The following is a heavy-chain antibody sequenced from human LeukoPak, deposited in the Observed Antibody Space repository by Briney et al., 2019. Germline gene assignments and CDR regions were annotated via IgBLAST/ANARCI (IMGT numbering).Heavy chain of an antibody. J-gene: IGHJ4*02. CDR2: IRYDGSNK. CDR3: AKGVNKDIVVVPGIDY. D-gene: IGHD2-2*01. V-gene: IGHV3-30*02. CDR1: GFTFSSYG. Sequence: GGSLRLSCAASGFTFSSYGMHWVRQAPGKGLEWVAFIRYDGSNKYYADSVKGRFTISRDNSKNTLYLQMNSLRAEDTAVYYCAKGVNKDIVVVPGIDYWGQGTLATVSS.